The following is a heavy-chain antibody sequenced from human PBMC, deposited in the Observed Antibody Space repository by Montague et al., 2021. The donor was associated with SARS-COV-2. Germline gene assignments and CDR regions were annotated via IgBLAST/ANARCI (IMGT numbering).Heavy chain of an antibody. CDR3: ATYWQGGSGGGN. CDR1: GGSVTSGNYH. V-gene: IGHV4-61*03. D-gene: IGHD3-10*01. CDR2: IDYGGRP. J-gene: IGHJ4*02. Sequence: SETLSLTCTVSGGSVTSGNYHWSWIRQPPGKGLEWIGYIDYGGRPHYSPSLNSRVTISLDTSKNHLSLRLNSATAADTAVYFCATYWQGGSGGGNWGQGTLVTVSA.